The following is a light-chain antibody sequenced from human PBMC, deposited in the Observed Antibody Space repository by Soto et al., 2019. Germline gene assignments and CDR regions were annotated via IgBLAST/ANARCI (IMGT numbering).Light chain of an antibody. CDR1: SGHSSYA. J-gene: IGLJ2*01. Sequence: QPVLTQSPSASASLGASVKLTCTLSSGHSSYAIAWHQQQPEKGPRYLVKLSSDGSHSKGDGIPDRFSGSSSGAERYLTISSLESEDEAECYCQTWDTGARVVFGGGTTVTVL. CDR2: LSSDGSH. CDR3: QTWDTGARVV. V-gene: IGLV4-69*01.